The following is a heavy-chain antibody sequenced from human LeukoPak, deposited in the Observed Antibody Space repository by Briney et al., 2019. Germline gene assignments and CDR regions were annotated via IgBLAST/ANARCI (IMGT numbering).Heavy chain of an antibody. CDR2: ISGSGGNT. Sequence: GGSLRLSCAASGFTFSSYAMSWARQVPGKGLEWASGISGSGGNTHSADSVKGRFTISRDNSKNTLYLQMNSLRAEDTAVYYCAKATVATFADYFDYWGQGTLVTVSS. CDR1: GFTFSSYA. J-gene: IGHJ4*02. D-gene: IGHD4-11*01. CDR3: AKATVATFADYFDY. V-gene: IGHV3-23*01.